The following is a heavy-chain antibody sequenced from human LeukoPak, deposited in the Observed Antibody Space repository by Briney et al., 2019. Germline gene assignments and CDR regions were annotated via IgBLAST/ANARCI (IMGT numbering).Heavy chain of an antibody. Sequence: GESLKISCRGSGYSFTSYWIGWGRQMPGKGLEWRGIIYPGDSDTRYSTSFQGQVTISADKSISTAYLQWSSLKASDTAMYYCARQAYYYDSSGYYHNGPYYFDYWGQGTLVTVSS. V-gene: IGHV5-51*01. D-gene: IGHD3-22*01. CDR2: IYPGDSDT. J-gene: IGHJ4*02. CDR3: ARQAYYYDSSGYYHNGPYYFDY. CDR1: GYSFTSYW.